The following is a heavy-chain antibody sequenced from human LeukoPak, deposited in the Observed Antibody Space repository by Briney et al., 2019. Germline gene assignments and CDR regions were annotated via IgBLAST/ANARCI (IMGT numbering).Heavy chain of an antibody. CDR3: ARAPYSGSYY. CDR1: GFTFSSYC. D-gene: IGHD1-26*01. J-gene: IGHJ4*02. Sequence: GGSLRLSCAASGFTFSSYCMDWVRQTPGKGLEWVSSISSSSSYIYYADSVKGRFTISRDNAKNSLYLQMNSLRAEDTAVYYCARAPYSGSYYWGQGTLVTVSS. CDR2: ISSSSSYI. V-gene: IGHV3-21*01.